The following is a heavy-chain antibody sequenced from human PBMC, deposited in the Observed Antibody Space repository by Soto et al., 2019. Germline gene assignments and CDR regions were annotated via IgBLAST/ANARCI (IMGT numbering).Heavy chain of an antibody. V-gene: IGHV4-30-4*01. CDR2: IYYSGST. CDR1: GGSVRSGDYY. Sequence: QVQLQESGPGLVKPSQTLSLTCTVSGGSVRSGDYYWSWIRQPPGKGLEWIGYIYYSGSTYYHPSLKSRVSMSVDTSKNQFSLRLNSVTAADTAVFYCARVFRAPYYDFWSGYSLFDYWGQGIAVTVSP. J-gene: IGHJ4*02. CDR3: ARVFRAPYYDFWSGYSLFDY. D-gene: IGHD3-3*01.